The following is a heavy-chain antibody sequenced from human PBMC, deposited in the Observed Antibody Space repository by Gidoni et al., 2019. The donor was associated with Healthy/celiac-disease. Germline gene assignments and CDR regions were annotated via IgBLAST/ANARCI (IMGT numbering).Heavy chain of an antibody. CDR1: GGSISSSHG. Sequence: QVQLQESGPGLVKPSGTLSLTCAVSGGSISSSHGWSWVRQPPGKGLEWIGEIYQSGSTNYNPYLKSRVTISVDKSKNQFSLKLSSVTAADTAVYYCARLTCYYDRNYYYGMDVWGQGTTVTVSS. J-gene: IGHJ6*02. CDR2: IYQSGST. V-gene: IGHV4-4*02. D-gene: IGHD3-22*01. CDR3: ARLTCYYDRNYYYGMDV.